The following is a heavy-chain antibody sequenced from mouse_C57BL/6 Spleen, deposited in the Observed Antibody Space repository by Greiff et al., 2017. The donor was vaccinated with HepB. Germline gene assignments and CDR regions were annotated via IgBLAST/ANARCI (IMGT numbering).Heavy chain of an antibody. CDR1: GYTFTDYE. CDR3: TRGDDAMDY. J-gene: IGHJ4*01. CDR2: IDPETGGT. Sequence: QVQLQQSGAELVRPGASVTLSCKASGYTFTDYEMHWVKQTPVHGLEWIGAIDPETGGTAYNQKFKGKAILTADKSSSTAYMELRSLKSEDSAVYYCTRGDDAMDYWGQGTSVTVSS. V-gene: IGHV1-15*01.